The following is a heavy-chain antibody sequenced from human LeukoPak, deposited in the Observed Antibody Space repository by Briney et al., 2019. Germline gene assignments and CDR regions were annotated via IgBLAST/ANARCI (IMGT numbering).Heavy chain of an antibody. CDR1: GGSFSGYY. D-gene: IGHD6-19*01. J-gene: IGHJ4*02. CDR3: ARATGYSSGWYEDY. V-gene: IGHV4-34*01. Sequence: SETLSLTCAVYGGSFSGYYWRWIRQPPGKGLEWIGEINHSGSTNYNPSLKSRVTISVDTSKNQFSLKLSSVTAADTAVYYCARATGYSSGWYEDYWGQGTLVTVSS. CDR2: INHSGST.